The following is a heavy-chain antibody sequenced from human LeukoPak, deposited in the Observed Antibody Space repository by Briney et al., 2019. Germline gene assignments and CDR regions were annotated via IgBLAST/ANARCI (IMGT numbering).Heavy chain of an antibody. CDR2: IWYDGSNK. CDR1: GFTFSSYW. V-gene: IGHV3-33*08. Sequence: GGSLRLSCAASGFTFSSYWMSWVRQAPGKGLEWVAVIWYDGSNKYYADSVKGRFTISRDNSKNTLYLQMNSLRAEDTAVYYCARSDCGGDCSDAFDIWGQGTMVTVSS. CDR3: ARSDCGGDCSDAFDI. D-gene: IGHD2-21*02. J-gene: IGHJ3*02.